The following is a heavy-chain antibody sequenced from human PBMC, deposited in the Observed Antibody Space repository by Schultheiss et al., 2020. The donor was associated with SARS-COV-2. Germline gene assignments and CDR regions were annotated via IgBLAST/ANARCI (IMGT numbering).Heavy chain of an antibody. CDR3: ASAHIAADQYYYHGMDV. CDR2: INHSGST. CDR1: GGSFSGYY. J-gene: IGHJ6*02. V-gene: IGHV4-34*01. Sequence: SQTLSLTCAVYGGSFSGYYWSWIRQPPGKGLEWIGEINHSGSTNYNPSLKSRVTISVDTSKNQFSLKLSSVTAADTAVYYCASAHIAADQYYYHGMDVWGQGTTVTVSS. D-gene: IGHD6-13*01.